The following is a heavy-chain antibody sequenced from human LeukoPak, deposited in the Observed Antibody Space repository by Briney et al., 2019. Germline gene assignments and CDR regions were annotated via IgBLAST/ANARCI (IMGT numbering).Heavy chain of an antibody. CDR1: GFTFSSYS. CDR3: ARDRNYYLGEKGDAFDI. V-gene: IGHV3-21*01. J-gene: IGHJ3*02. Sequence: GGSLRLSCAASGFTFSSYSMNWVRQAPGKGLEWVSSISSSSSYIYYADSVKGRFTISRDNAKNSLYLQMNSLRAEDTAVYYCARDRNYYLGEKGDAFDIWGQGTMVTVSS. D-gene: IGHD2-21*02. CDR2: ISSSSSYI.